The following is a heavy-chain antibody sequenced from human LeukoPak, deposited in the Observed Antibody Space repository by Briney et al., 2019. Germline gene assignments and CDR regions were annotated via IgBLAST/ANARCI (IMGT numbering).Heavy chain of an antibody. CDR3: AREPGGATSLVADY. D-gene: IGHD1-26*01. CDR1: GFTFSSYS. J-gene: IGHJ4*02. Sequence: GGSLRPSCAASGFTFSSYSMSWVRQAPGKGLEWVSSISSSSSYIYCADSVKGRFTISRDNAKNSLYLQMNSLRAEDTAVYYCAREPGGATSLVADYWGQGTLVTVSS. V-gene: IGHV3-21*01. CDR2: ISSSSSYI.